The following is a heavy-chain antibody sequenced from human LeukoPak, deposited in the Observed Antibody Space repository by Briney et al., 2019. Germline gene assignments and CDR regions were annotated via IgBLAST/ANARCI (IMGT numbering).Heavy chain of an antibody. CDR3: AKDRVGWYYFDY. D-gene: IGHD6-19*01. J-gene: IGHJ4*02. CDR1: GFTFSNYA. Sequence: GGSLRLSCSASGFTFSNYAMTWVRQAPGKALQWVSAISGSGDNIYYADSVKGRFTISRDNSKNTLYLQTNSLRVEDTAIYYCAKDRVGWYYFDYWGQGTLVTVSP. V-gene: IGHV3-23*01. CDR2: ISGSGDNI.